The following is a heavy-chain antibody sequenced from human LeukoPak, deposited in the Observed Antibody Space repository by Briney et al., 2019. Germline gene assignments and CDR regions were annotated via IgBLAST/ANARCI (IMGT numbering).Heavy chain of an antibody. D-gene: IGHD4-11*01. CDR1: GYTFTSYD. CDR2: MNPNSGNT. CDR3: AREQRSNYDHNWFDP. Sequence: ASVKVSCKASGYTFTSYDINWVRQATGHGLEWMGWMNPNSGNTGYAQKFQGRVTITRNTSISTAYMELSSLRSEDTAVYYCAREQRSNYDHNWFDPWGQGTLVTVSS. V-gene: IGHV1-8*03. J-gene: IGHJ5*02.